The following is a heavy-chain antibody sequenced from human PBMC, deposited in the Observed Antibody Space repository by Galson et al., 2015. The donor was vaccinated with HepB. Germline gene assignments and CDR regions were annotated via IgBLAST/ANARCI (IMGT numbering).Heavy chain of an antibody. D-gene: IGHD4-17*01. Sequence: SVKVSCKASGGTFSSSAISWVRQAPGQGLEWMGGIIPIFDIANYAQKFQGRVTITADESTSTAYMELSSLRSEDTAVYYCARERSPDYGDYPFVNWGQGTLVTVSS. CDR1: GGTFSSSA. V-gene: IGHV1-69*13. CDR3: ARERSPDYGDYPFVN. J-gene: IGHJ4*02. CDR2: IIPIFDIA.